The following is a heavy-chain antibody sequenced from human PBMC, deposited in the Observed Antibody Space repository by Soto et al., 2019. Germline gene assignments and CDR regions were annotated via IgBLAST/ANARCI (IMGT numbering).Heavy chain of an antibody. CDR2: IWYDGSNK. D-gene: IGHD2-15*01. CDR3: ARGFDVVVVAASFDY. Sequence: QVQLVESGGGVVQPGRSLRLSCAASGFTFSSYGMHWVRQAPGKGLEWVAVIWYDGSNKYYADSVKGRFTISRDNSKNTLYLQMNSLRAEDTAVYYCARGFDVVVVAASFDYWGQGTLVTVSS. J-gene: IGHJ4*02. V-gene: IGHV3-33*01. CDR1: GFTFSSYG.